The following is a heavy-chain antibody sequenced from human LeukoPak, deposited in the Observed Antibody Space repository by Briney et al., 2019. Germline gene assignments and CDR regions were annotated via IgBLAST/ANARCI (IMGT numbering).Heavy chain of an antibody. J-gene: IGHJ4*02. V-gene: IGHV4-59*01. D-gene: IGHD3-10*01. CDR3: ASGAPFETYFEY. CDR1: GGSFSSYY. Sequence: SETLSLTCTVSGGSFSSYYWSWIRQPPGKGLEWVGYIYYSGSTNYNPSLKSRVTISVDTSKNQFSLKLGSVTAADTAVYYCASGAPFETYFEYWGQGTLVTVSS. CDR2: IYYSGST.